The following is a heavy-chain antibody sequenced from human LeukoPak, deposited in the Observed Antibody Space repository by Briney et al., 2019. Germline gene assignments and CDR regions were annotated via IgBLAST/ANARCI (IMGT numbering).Heavy chain of an antibody. V-gene: IGHV1-69*06. D-gene: IGHD5-24*01. CDR3: AREVEMATTFDY. Sequence: SVKVSCKASGGTFSIYAINWVRQAPGQGLEWMGGIIPIFGTANYAQKFQGRVTITADKSTSTAYMELSRLRSDDTAVYYCAREVEMATTFDYWGQGTLVTVSS. CDR1: GGTFSIYA. CDR2: IIPIFGTA. J-gene: IGHJ4*02.